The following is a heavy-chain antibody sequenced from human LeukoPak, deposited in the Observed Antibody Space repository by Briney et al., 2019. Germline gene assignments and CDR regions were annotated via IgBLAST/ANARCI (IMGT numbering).Heavy chain of an antibody. CDR1: GFGFSSYA. V-gene: IGHV3-30*02. CDR2: IRHDGSHH. J-gene: IGHJ3*01. Sequence: GGSLRLSCAASGFGFSSYAMHWVRQAPGKGLEWGAFIRHDGSHHYHGDSVKGRFTISRDNSKNTLYLEMTSLRPEDTAVYYCAKVRLLGALDDAFDVWGQGTMVTV. CDR3: AKVRLLGALDDAFDV. D-gene: IGHD3-16*01.